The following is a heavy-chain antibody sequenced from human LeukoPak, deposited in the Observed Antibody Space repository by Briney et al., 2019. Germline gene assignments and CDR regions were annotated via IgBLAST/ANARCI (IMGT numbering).Heavy chain of an antibody. Sequence: ASVKVSCKASGGTFSSYAISWVRQAPGQGLEWMGGIIPIFGTANYAQKFQGRVSITADESTSTAYMELSSLRSEDTAVYYCARSPGATNAINWFDPWGQGTLVTVSS. J-gene: IGHJ5*02. V-gene: IGHV1-69*01. CDR3: ARSPGATNAINWFDP. CDR2: IIPIFGTA. D-gene: IGHD1-26*01. CDR1: GGTFSSYA.